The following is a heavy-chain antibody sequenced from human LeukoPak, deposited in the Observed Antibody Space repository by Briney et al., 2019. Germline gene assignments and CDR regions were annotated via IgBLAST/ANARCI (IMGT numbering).Heavy chain of an antibody. CDR2: IKEDGSEK. CDR1: GFTFSSSW. V-gene: IGHV3-7*05. D-gene: IGHD3-16*01. CDR3: AANTHSGY. Sequence: GGSLRLSCAASGFTFSSSWMKWVRQAPGKGLESVAVIKEDGSEKLYVDSVKGRFAISRDNAKSSLYLQMNNVRAEDTAVYFCAANTHSGYWGQGALVTVSS. J-gene: IGHJ4*02.